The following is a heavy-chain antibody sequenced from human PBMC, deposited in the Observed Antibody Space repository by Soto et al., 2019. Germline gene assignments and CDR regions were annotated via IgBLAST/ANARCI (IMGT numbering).Heavy chain of an antibody. Sequence: HPGGSLRLSCAASGFTFDTYAMSWVRQAPGKGLEWVSGISGSGGRTYYADSVKGRFTISRDNSKNTLDLQMNSLTAEDTAIYYCAKDIYDYWSRYGLDVWGQGTTVTVSS. CDR3: AKDIYDYWSRYGLDV. D-gene: IGHD3-3*01. CDR2: ISGSGGRT. CDR1: GFTFDTYA. V-gene: IGHV3-23*01. J-gene: IGHJ6*02.